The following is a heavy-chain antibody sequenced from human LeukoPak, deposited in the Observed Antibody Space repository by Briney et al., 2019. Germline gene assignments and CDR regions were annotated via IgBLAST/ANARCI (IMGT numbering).Heavy chain of an antibody. CDR1: GGTFSSYA. Sequence: SVKVSCKASGGTFSSYAISWVRQAPGQGLEWMGGIIPIFGTANYAQKFQGRVTITADKSTSTAYMELSSLRSEDTAVYYCVRDLSSGWYYFDYWGQGTLVTVSS. CDR3: VRDLSSGWYYFDY. CDR2: IIPIFGTA. D-gene: IGHD6-19*01. J-gene: IGHJ4*02. V-gene: IGHV1-69*06.